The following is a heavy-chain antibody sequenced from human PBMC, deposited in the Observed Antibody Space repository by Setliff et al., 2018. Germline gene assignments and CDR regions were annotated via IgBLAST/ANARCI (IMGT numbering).Heavy chain of an antibody. V-gene: IGHV1-18*01. CDR2: ISVYNGDT. CDR1: GYTFRNYA. J-gene: IGHJ4*02. D-gene: IGHD5-18*01. CDR3: ARAPSVELVTIRTNSWFTY. Sequence: GASVKVSCKASGYTFRNYAFAWVRQAPGQGLEWVGWISVYNGDTNYAQKFQGRVTLTTDTSTSTAYMELRSLTSDDSAVYYCARAPSVELVTIRTNSWFTYWGQGTLVTVSS.